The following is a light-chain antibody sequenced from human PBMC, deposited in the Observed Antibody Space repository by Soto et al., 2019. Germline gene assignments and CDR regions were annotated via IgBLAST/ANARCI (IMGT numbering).Light chain of an antibody. CDR2: GAS. CDR1: QSLITRY. V-gene: IGKV3-20*01. J-gene: IGKJ5*01. Sequence: EIVLTQSPGTLSLFPGERATLSCRASQSLITRYLAWYQQKPGQAPRLLIYGASSRATGIPDRFSGSESGTDFTLTISRLEPEDFAVYSCQQYGTSPTFGQGTRLEIK. CDR3: QQYGTSPT.